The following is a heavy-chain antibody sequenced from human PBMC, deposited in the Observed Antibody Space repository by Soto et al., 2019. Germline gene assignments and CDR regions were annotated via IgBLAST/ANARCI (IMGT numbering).Heavy chain of an antibody. Sequence: QVQLVQSGAEVKKPGSSVKVSCKASGGTFSSYAISWVRQAPGQGLEWMGGIISIFGTANYAQKFQGRVTITADESTGTAYMELSSLRSEDTAVYYCASYSSSPPYYYYGMDVWGQGTTVTVSS. CDR1: GGTFSSYA. CDR2: IISIFGTA. CDR3: ASYSSSPPYYYYGMDV. D-gene: IGHD6-6*01. J-gene: IGHJ6*02. V-gene: IGHV1-69*12.